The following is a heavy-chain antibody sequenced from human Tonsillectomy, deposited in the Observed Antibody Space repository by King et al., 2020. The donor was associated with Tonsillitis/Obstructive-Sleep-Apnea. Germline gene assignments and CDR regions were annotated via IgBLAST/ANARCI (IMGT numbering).Heavy chain of an antibody. Sequence: VQLVESGAEVKKPGASVKVSCKASGYTFTRHYMHWVRQAPGQGLEWMGIINPSGGSTSYAQKFQGRVTMTRDTSTSTVYMELSSLRSEDTAVYYCGRDKDTAMFSIFHYYYYYMDVWGKGTTVTVSS. D-gene: IGHD5-18*01. CDR3: GRDKDTAMFSIFHYYYYYMDV. CDR1: GYTFTRHY. CDR2: INPSGGST. V-gene: IGHV1-46*01. J-gene: IGHJ6*03.